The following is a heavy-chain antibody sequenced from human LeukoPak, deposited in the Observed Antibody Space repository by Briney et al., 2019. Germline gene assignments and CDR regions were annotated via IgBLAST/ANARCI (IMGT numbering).Heavy chain of an antibody. CDR2: ISTTTSY. V-gene: IGHV3-21*01. Sequence: GGSLRLSCATSGFTFSNYSLNWVRQAPGKGLEWVSSISTTTSYYADSVKGRFSISRDNAKNSLYLLLISLRAEDTAVYYCAKETYGSGIFDYWGQGTLVTVSS. J-gene: IGHJ4*02. CDR1: GFTFSNYS. CDR3: AKETYGSGIFDY. D-gene: IGHD3-10*01.